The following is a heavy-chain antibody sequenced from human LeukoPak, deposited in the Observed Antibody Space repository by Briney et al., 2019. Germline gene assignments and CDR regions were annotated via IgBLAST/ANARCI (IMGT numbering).Heavy chain of an antibody. V-gene: IGHV4-59*01. D-gene: IGHD6-13*01. J-gene: IGHJ4*02. CDR2: IYYSGST. CDR1: GGSISSYY. CDR3: ARAYIAAAGTVGLGEVDY. Sequence: PSETLSLTCTVSGGSISSYYWSWIRQPPGKGLEWIGYIYYSGSTNYNPSLKSRVTISVDTSKNQFSLKLSSVTAADTAVYYCARAYIAAAGTVGLGEVDYWGQGTLVTVSS.